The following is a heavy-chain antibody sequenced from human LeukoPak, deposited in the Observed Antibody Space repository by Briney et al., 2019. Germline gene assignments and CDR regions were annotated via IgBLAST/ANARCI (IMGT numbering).Heavy chain of an antibody. CDR2: ISAYNGNT. V-gene: IGHV1-18*01. CDR3: ARVTKSYYYYDYMDV. Sequence: GASVTVSCKASGYTFTTSGVGWVRQAPGQGLEWMGWISAYNGNTNYAQNLQGRVTMTTDTSTNTAYMQLRSLRSDDTAVYYCARVTKSYYYYDYMDVWGNGTTVTVSS. J-gene: IGHJ6*03. CDR1: GYTFTTSG. D-gene: IGHD4-11*01.